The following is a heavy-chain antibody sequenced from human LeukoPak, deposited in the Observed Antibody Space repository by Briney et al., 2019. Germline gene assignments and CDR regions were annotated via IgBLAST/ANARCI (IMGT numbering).Heavy chain of an antibody. CDR1: GGSISRYY. CDR3: ARGPRSYRAYYYYYMDV. D-gene: IGHD1-26*01. J-gene: IGHJ6*03. CDR2: IYYSGSS. Sequence: SETLSLTCTVSGGSISRYYWSWIRQPPGKGLEWIGYIYYSGSSNYNPSLKSRVTISVDTSKNQFSLKLSSVTAADTAVYYCARGPRSYRAYYYYYMDVWGKGTTVTVSS. V-gene: IGHV4-59*12.